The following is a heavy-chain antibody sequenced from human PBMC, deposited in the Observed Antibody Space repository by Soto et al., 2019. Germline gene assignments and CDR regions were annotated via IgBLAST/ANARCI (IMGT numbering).Heavy chain of an antibody. Sequence: GESLKISCKGSGYSFTSYWIGWVRQMPGKGLEWMGIIYPGDSDTRYSPSFQGQVTISADKSISTAYLQWSSLKASDTAMYYCASLAPNYYDSSGYYFLGAFDIWGQGTMVTVSS. D-gene: IGHD3-22*01. J-gene: IGHJ3*02. V-gene: IGHV5-51*01. CDR2: IYPGDSDT. CDR1: GYSFTSYW. CDR3: ASLAPNYYDSSGYYFLGAFDI.